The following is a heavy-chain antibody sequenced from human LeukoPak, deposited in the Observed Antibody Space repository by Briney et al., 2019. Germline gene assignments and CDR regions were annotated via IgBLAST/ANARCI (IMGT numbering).Heavy chain of an antibody. CDR3: ARDPPDYTYYYYYYYMDV. V-gene: IGHV1-18*01. J-gene: IGHJ6*03. CDR2: ISAYNGNT. CDR1: GYSFTSYG. D-gene: IGHD4-11*01. Sequence: GASVNVSCKASGYSFTSYGISWVRQAAGQGLEWMGWISAYNGNTNYAQKLQGRVAMTTDTSTSTAYMELRSLRSDDTAVYYCARDPPDYTYYYYYYYMDVWGKGTTVTVSS.